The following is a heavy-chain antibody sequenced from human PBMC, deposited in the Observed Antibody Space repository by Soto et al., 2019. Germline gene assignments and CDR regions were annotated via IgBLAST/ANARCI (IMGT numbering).Heavy chain of an antibody. J-gene: IGHJ3*02. V-gene: IGHV3-15*01. CDR1: GFTFSNAW. CDR3: TTEPVAGTPDAFDI. CDR2: IKSKTDGGTT. D-gene: IGHD6-19*01. Sequence: PWGSLRLSCAASGFTFSNAWMSWVRQAPGRGLEWVGRIKSKTDGGTTDYAAPVKGRFTISRDDSKNTLYLQMNSLKTEDTAVYYCTTEPVAGTPDAFDIWGQGTMVTVSS.